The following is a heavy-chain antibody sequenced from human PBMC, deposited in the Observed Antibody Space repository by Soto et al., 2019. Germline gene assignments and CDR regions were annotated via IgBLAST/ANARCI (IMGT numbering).Heavy chain of an antibody. CDR1: GDSVYSNSAA. J-gene: IGHJ4*02. Sequence: SQTLSLTCAISGDSVYSNSAAWNWIRQSPSRGLEWLGRTYYRSKWYNDYAVSVKSRITINPDTSKNQFSMQLNSVTPEDTAVYYCARENSGYSSVLDYLDYWGQGDLVTVSS. D-gene: IGHD6-19*01. CDR3: ARENSGYSSVLDYLDY. CDR2: TYYRSKWYN. V-gene: IGHV6-1*01.